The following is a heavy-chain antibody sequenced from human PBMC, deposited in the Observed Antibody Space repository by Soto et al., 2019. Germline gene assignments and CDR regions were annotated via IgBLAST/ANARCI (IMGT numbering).Heavy chain of an antibody. CDR2: ISYDGRNK. D-gene: IGHD4-17*01. CDR3: ARDRGDDYGDYGFQVSRPDGSFDL. V-gene: IGHV3-30*04. CDR1: GFTFSSYA. Sequence: QVQLVESGGGVVQPGRSLRLSCAASGFTFSSYAMHWVRQAPGKGLEWVAVISYDGRNKYYADSVKGRFTISRDKSKNSLYLQMNSLTAEDTEVYYCARDRGDDYGDYGFQVSRPDGSFDLWGRGTLVTVSS. J-gene: IGHJ2*01.